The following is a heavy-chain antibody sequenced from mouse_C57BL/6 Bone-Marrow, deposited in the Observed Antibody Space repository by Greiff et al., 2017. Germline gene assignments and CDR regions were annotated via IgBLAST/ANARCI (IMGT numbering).Heavy chain of an antibody. J-gene: IGHJ4*01. CDR3: TTLAIYYGNYYYAMDY. Sequence: EVQLQQSGAELVRPGASVTLSCTASGSNIKDDYMHWVKQRPEQGLEWIGWIDPENGDTEYASKFQGKATITADASSNTAYLQLSSLTSEDTAVYYCTTLAIYYGNYYYAMDYWGQGTSVTVSS. V-gene: IGHV14-4*01. CDR2: IDPENGDT. CDR1: GSNIKDDY. D-gene: IGHD2-1*01.